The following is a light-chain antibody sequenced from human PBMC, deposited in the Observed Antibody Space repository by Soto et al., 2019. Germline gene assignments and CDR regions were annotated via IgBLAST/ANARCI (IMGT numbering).Light chain of an antibody. Sequence: QSALTQPRSVSGSPGQSVAISCTGTSSDVGGYDYVSWYQQHPGKAPKLIIHNVNKRPSGVPDRFSGSKSVNTASLTISGLQAADEADYYCCSYAGSYTFVFGSRTKVTVL. CDR1: SSDVGGYDY. J-gene: IGLJ1*01. CDR3: CSYAGSYTFV. V-gene: IGLV2-11*01. CDR2: NVN.